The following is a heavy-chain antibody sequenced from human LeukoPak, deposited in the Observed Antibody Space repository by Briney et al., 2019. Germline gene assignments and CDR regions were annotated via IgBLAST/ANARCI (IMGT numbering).Heavy chain of an antibody. CDR1: GGSISGTNW. V-gene: IGHV4-4*02. CDR2: ISLRGLT. Sequence: PSGTLSLTCGVSGGSISGTNWWSWVRQPPGQGLEWIGEISLRGLTNYNPSLRSRLTMSLDESKNQVSLNLTSVTAADTAVYYCSRESGPFSPFGFWGQGTLVSVHS. D-gene: IGHD1-26*01. CDR3: SRESGPFSPFGF. J-gene: IGHJ4*02.